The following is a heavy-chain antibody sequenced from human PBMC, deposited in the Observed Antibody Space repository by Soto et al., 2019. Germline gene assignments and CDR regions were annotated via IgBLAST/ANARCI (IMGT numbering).Heavy chain of an antibody. D-gene: IGHD6-19*01. CDR1: GFTFSSYA. CDR2: ISGSGGTT. V-gene: IGHV3-23*01. Sequence: GGSLRLSCAASGFTFSSYAMSWVRQAPGKGLELVSAISGSGGTTYYADSVKGRFTFSRDNSKNTLYLQMNSLRAEDTAVYYCAKTANGWFSAFDIWGQGTMVTVSS. CDR3: AKTANGWFSAFDI. J-gene: IGHJ3*02.